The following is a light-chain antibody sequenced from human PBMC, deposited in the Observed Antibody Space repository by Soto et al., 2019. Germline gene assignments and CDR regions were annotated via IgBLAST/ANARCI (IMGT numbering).Light chain of an antibody. V-gene: IGKV3-15*01. CDR1: QSFSSK. J-gene: IGKJ2*01. CDR3: HQYNNWPYT. CDR2: GAS. Sequence: EVVMTQSPANLSVSPGGRATLSCRASQSFSSKLAWYQQKPGQAPRLLIYGASTRTTGIPARFSGSGSGTEFTLTISSLQSEDFAVYYCHQYNNWPYTFGQGTKLEIK.